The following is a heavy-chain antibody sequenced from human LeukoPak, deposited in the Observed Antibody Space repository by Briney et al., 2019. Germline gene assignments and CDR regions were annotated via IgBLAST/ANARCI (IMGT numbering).Heavy chain of an antibody. CDR1: GFTLSSYT. J-gene: IGHJ4*02. Sequence: PGGSLRLSCAASGFTLSSYTMSWVRQAPGKGLEWVSGISGSGGSTDYADSVKGRFTISRDNSKNTLYLQMNSLRAEDTAVYYCAKWKYSNSGIDDYWGQGTLVTVSS. CDR2: ISGSGGST. CDR3: AKWKYSNSGIDDY. D-gene: IGHD6-6*01. V-gene: IGHV3-23*01.